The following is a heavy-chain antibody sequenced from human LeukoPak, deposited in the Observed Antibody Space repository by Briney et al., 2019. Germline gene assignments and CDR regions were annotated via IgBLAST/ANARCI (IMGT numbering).Heavy chain of an antibody. V-gene: IGHV3-15*01. Sequence: GGSLRLSCAASGFTFSSYAMSWVRQAPGKGLEWVGLMKSKPEGGTTFYAAPVRGRFTISRDDSRNTLYLQMTSLTIGDTGVYYCTTGNPWGQGTLVTVSS. CDR3: TTGNP. J-gene: IGHJ5*02. CDR1: GFTFSSYA. CDR2: MKSKPEGGTT.